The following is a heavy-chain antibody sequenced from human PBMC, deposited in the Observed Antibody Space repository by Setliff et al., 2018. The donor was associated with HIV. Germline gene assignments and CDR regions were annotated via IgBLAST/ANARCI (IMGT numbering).Heavy chain of an antibody. CDR1: GYAISSGYY. V-gene: IGHV4-38-2*02. CDR3: ARDQRLFYFDS. CDR2: IYYSGST. J-gene: IGHJ4*02. Sequence: SETLSLTCAVSGYAISSGYYWGWIRRPPGKGLEWIGSIYYSGSTYYNPSLKSRVTISVDTSKNQFSLKLSSVTAADTAVYYCARDQRLFYFDSWGQGTLVTVSS.